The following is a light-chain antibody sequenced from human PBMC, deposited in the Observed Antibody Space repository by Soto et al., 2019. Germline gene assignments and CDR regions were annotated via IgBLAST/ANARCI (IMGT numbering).Light chain of an antibody. CDR1: QGISSY. Sequence: ALRMTQSPSSFSASTGDRVTITCRASQGISSYLAWYQQKPGKAPKLLIYAASTLQSGVPSRFSGSGSGTDFTLPTRCLQSEDFATYYCYRYYSYPPLTFGGANKVDIK. CDR3: YRYYSYPPLT. J-gene: IGKJ4*01. CDR2: AAS. V-gene: IGKV1-8*01.